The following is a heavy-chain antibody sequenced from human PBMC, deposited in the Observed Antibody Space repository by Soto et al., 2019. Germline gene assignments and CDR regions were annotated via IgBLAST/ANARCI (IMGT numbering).Heavy chain of an antibody. D-gene: IGHD3-22*01. J-gene: IGHJ4*02. CDR3: ARGQPPNYYDISVYEYYFDY. Sequence: EVQLVESGGGLVQPGGSLRLSCAASGFNFSSYDMNWVRQATGKGLEWVSDIGTAGDTYYPGAVKGRFTISRENDKNSLYLQMSSLRAEDTAVYYCARGQPPNYYDISVYEYYFDYWGQGTLVTVSS. CDR2: IGTAGDT. V-gene: IGHV3-13*01. CDR1: GFNFSSYD.